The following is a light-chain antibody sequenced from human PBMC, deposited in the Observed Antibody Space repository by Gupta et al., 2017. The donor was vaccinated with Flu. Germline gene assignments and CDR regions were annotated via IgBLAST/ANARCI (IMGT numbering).Light chain of an antibody. CDR3: QQFTSSPYT. J-gene: IGKJ2*01. Sequence: RATLSCRASQSVHNNYLAWYQQKLGQPPRLLIYVGSTRATGIPDRFSGSGSGTDFTLTISRLEPEDFAVYFCQQFTSSPYTFGQGTKLEIK. CDR2: VGS. CDR1: QSVHNNY. V-gene: IGKV3-20*01.